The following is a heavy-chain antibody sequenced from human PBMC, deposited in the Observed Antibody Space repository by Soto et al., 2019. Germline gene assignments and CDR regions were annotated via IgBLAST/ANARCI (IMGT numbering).Heavy chain of an antibody. CDR3: ARGGYYDNVWGKLSHYGLDV. Sequence: GASVKVSCKASGYTFTSYDISWVRQAPGQGLEWMGWISAYDGSTNYAQKLQGRVTMTADTSTRTVYMQLRGLKSDDTAVYYCARGGYYDNVWGKLSHYGLDVWGQGTSVTVSS. J-gene: IGHJ6*02. CDR1: GYTFTSYD. D-gene: IGHD3-16*01. CDR2: ISAYDGST. V-gene: IGHV1-18*01.